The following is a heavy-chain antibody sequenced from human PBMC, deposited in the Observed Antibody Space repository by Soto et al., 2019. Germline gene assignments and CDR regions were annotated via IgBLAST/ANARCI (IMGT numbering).Heavy chain of an antibody. CDR3: AHTMAPRILDS. CDR2: IYWDDDT. Sequence: QITLKEAGPPLVKPTQTLTLTCSFSGFSLITSGVGVGWIRQPPGKALEWLALIYWDDDTGYSTSLRNRLTITKDTPRNQVVLTMTNMDPADTGTYYCAHTMAPRILDSWGQGTLVTVSS. J-gene: IGHJ4*02. CDR1: GFSLITSGVG. V-gene: IGHV2-5*02.